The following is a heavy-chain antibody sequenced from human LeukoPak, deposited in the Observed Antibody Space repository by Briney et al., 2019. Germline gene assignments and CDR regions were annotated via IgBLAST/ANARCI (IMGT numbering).Heavy chain of an antibody. CDR3: ARDWLVAVAGAFYNYYGMDV. V-gene: IGHV3-30-3*01. CDR2: ISYDGSNT. J-gene: IGHJ6*02. CDR1: GFTFSHYA. Sequence: GGSLRLSCAASGFTFSHYAMHWIRQAPGKGLEWVAVISYDGSNTYYTDSVKGRLTVSRDNSKNTLYFQMNSLRAEDTAVYYCARDWLVAVAGAFYNYYGMDVWGQGTTVTVSS. D-gene: IGHD6-19*01.